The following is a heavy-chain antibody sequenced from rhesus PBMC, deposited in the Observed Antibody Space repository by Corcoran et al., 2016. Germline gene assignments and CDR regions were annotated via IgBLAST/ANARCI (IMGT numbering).Heavy chain of an antibody. CDR3: ANSPGTLDF. D-gene: IGHD1-44*01. CDR1: GGSVSSSNW. J-gene: IGHJ4*01. V-gene: IGHV4-65*01. Sequence: QLQLQESGPGLVKPSETLSVTGAVSGGSVSSSNWWSWLRQPPGKGLEWIGYIRGSSGSTYYNPSLRSRVTISAATSKNQFSLKLSAVTAADTAVYYCANSPGTLDFWGQGVLVTVSS. CDR2: IRGSSGST.